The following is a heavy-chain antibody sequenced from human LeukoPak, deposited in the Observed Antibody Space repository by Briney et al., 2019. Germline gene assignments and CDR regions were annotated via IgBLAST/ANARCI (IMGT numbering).Heavy chain of an antibody. V-gene: IGHV1-8*03. J-gene: IGHJ5*02. CDR2: MNPNSGNT. CDR3: ARVKGGVAARRVLHSNWFDP. D-gene: IGHD6-6*01. CDR1: GYTFTSYD. Sequence: ASVKVSCKASGYTFTSYDINWVRQAIGQGLEWMGWMNPNSGNTGYAQKFQGRVTITRNTSISTAYMELSSLRSEDTAVYYCARVKGGVAARRVLHSNWFDPWGQGTLVTVSS.